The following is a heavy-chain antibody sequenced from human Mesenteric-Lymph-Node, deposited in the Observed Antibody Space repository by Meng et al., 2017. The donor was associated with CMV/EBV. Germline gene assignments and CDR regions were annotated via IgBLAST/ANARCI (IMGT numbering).Heavy chain of an antibody. Sequence: NWVRQAPGQGIEWMEWINANAGNPRYARGFAARFVFSLDASVSTAYLQISSLKAEDTAVYYCARGPAHSSSWYEGVPLGWFDPWGQGTLVTVSS. V-gene: IGHV7-4-1*02. CDR3: ARGPAHSSSWYEGVPLGWFDP. J-gene: IGHJ5*02. CDR2: INANAGNP. D-gene: IGHD6-13*01.